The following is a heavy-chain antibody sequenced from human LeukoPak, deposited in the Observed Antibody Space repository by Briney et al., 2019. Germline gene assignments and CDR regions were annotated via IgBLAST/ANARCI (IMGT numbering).Heavy chain of an antibody. CDR1: GGSISSHY. V-gene: IGHV4-4*07. J-gene: IGHJ2*01. D-gene: IGHD4-11*01. CDR3: ARVRAYSDFVGNFDL. Sequence: RPSETLSLTCTVSGGSISSHYWSWIRQPAGKRPEWIGRIWATGSTVDNPSFRSRLTLSIDRSKSQLSLKLTSMTAADSAVYYCARVRAYSDFVGNFDLWGHGIPVTVSS. CDR2: IWATGST.